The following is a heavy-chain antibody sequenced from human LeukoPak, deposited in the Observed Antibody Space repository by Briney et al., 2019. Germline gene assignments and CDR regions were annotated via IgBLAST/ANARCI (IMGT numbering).Heavy chain of an antibody. Sequence: SQTLSLTCAVYGGSFSGYYCSGIRQPPGKGLEWIGEIHHSGSTNYNPSLKSRGTISVDTSKNQFPLKLSSVTAADTAVYYCATQAYERKYYFDYWGQGALVTVSS. CDR3: ATQAYERKYYFDY. J-gene: IGHJ4*02. V-gene: IGHV4-34*01. D-gene: IGHD3-3*01. CDR2: IHHSGST. CDR1: GGSFSGYY.